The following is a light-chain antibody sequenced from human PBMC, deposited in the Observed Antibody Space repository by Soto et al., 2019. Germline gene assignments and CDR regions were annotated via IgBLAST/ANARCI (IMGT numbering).Light chain of an antibody. Sequence: QSVLTQPASVSGSPGQSITISCTGTSSDVGGYNYVSWYQQYPDEAPKLMIYDVSNRPSGVSNRFSGSKSANTASLTISGLQAEDEADYYCSSYTSSSTLVFGTGTKSPS. CDR3: SSYTSSSTLV. V-gene: IGLV2-14*01. CDR2: DVS. CDR1: SSDVGGYNY. J-gene: IGLJ1*01.